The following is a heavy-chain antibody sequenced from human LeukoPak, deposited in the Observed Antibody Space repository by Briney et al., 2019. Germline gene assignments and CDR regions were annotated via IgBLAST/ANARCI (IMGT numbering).Heavy chain of an antibody. J-gene: IGHJ4*02. CDR1: GFSVTRHY. CDR3: AREGGPYSSTLRGC. CDR2: IYRDGRS. V-gene: IGHV3-53*01. Sequence: PGGSLRLSCAASGFSVTRHYMHWVRQAPGKGLEWVSFIYRDGRSYPADSVEGRFSISRDDSKNTVFLQMNNLRVEDTAVYYCAREGGPYSSTLRGCWGQGTLVTVSS. D-gene: IGHD6-19*01.